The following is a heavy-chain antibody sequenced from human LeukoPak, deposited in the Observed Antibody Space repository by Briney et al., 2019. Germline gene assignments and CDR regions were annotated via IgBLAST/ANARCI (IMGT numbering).Heavy chain of an antibody. CDR3: AGALTGDFWSGYSTPLDI. D-gene: IGHD3-3*01. CDR2: IREDESEK. V-gene: IGHV3-7*01. CDR1: GFTFSSYG. Sequence: PGGSLRLSCAASGFTFSSYGMDWVRQAPGKGLEWVANIREDESEKNYVDSVKGRFTISRDNAWNSLYLQMNSLRPEDTAVYYCAGALTGDFWSGYSTPLDIWGQGTMVTVSS. J-gene: IGHJ3*02.